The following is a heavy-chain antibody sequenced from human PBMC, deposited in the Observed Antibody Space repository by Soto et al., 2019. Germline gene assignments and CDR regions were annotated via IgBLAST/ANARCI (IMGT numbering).Heavy chain of an antibody. CDR2: IIPVFGLV. Sequence: LLPSGAEVKKPGSSVKVSCKASGGTPSNSAISWVRQAPGQGLEWMGGIIPVFGLVKYAQNFQGRVTITADESTNTAYMELSSLRPEDTAVYYCAGGRIVVVGSRAYYGMDVWGQGTTVTVSS. J-gene: IGHJ6*02. V-gene: IGHV1-69*01. D-gene: IGHD3-22*01. CDR3: AGGRIVVVGSRAYYGMDV. CDR1: GGTPSNSA.